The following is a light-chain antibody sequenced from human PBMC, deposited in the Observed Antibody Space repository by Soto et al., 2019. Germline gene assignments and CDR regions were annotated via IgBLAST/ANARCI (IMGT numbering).Light chain of an antibody. CDR1: SSNSGAGYD. Sequence: QSVLTQSPSVSGAPGQRVTISCTGSSSNSGAGYDVHWYQQRPGTAPKLLIFGNINRPSGVPDRFSGSKSGTSASLAITGLQAEDEGDYYCQSYDSTLSARYVFGTGTKLTVL. CDR3: QSYDSTLSARYV. V-gene: IGLV1-40*01. CDR2: GNI. J-gene: IGLJ1*01.